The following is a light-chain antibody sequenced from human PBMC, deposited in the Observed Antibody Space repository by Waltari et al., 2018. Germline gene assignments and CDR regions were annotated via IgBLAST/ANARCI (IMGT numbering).Light chain of an antibody. V-gene: IGKV1-5*01. Sequence: DIQMTQSPSTLSASVGDRVTITCRASQSIGSLLAWYQQKPGKAPKLLIYDASSLESGVPSRFSGSGSGTEFTLTINSLQPDDFATYYCQQFDSFPPTFGQGTRLEIK. CDR3: QQFDSFPPT. CDR2: DAS. CDR1: QSIGSL. J-gene: IGKJ5*01.